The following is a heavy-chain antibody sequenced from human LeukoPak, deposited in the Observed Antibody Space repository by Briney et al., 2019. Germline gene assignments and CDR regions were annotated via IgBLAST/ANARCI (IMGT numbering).Heavy chain of an antibody. CDR3: ARVPRRGHNYGFDY. CDR2: IDPHTGDR. CDR1: GYIFNSYY. D-gene: IGHD5-18*01. V-gene: IGHV1-2*02. Sequence: ASVKVSCKASGYIFNSYYLHWMRQAPGRGPEWLGWIDPHTGDRVYAQKFQGRVTMTRDASISTAYLELNWLGSADTAVYFCARVPRRGHNYGFDYWGQGTLVTVSS. J-gene: IGHJ4*02.